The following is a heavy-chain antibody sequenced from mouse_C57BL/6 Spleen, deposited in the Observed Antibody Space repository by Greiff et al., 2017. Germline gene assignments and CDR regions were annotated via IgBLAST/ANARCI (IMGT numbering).Heavy chain of an antibody. CDR2: IRSKSNNYAT. CDR3: VRHGSTPYYAMDY. Sequence: DVMLVESGGGLVQPKGSLKLSCAASGFSFNTYAMNWVRQAPGKGLEWVARIRSKSNNYATYYADSVKDRFTISRDDSESMLYLQMNNLKTEDTAMYYCVRHGSTPYYAMDYWGQGTSVTVSS. V-gene: IGHV10-1*01. CDR1: GFSFNTYA. J-gene: IGHJ4*01.